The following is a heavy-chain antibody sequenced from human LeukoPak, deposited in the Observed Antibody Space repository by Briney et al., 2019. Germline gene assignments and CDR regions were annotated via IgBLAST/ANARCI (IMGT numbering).Heavy chain of an antibody. CDR3: AREVGYCSRASCLDWFDP. V-gene: IGHV4-38-2*01. J-gene: IGHJ5*02. CDR2: IYQSGST. D-gene: IGHD2-2*01. CDR1: GYSISSGYY. Sequence: PSETLSLTYAVSGYSISSGYYWGWIRQPPGKGLEWIGNIYQSGSTFHNPSLKSRATISLDTSKNQFSLKLRSVTAADTAVYYCAREVGYCSRASCLDWFDPWGQGTLVTVSS.